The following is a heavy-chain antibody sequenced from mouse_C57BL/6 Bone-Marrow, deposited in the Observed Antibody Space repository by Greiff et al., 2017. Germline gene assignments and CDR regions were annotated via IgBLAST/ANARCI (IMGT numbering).Heavy chain of an antibody. Sequence: QVTLKESGPGILQSSQTLSLTCSFSGFSLSTSGMGVSWIRQPSGKGLEWLAHIYWDDDKRYNPSLKRRLTISKDTSSNQVFLKSTSVDTADTATYYGARRAPPNYGSSYGYYFDYWGQGTTLTVSS. CDR2: IYWDDDK. J-gene: IGHJ2*01. CDR1: GFSLSTSGMG. D-gene: IGHD1-1*01. V-gene: IGHV8-12*01. CDR3: ARRAPPNYGSSYGYYFDY.